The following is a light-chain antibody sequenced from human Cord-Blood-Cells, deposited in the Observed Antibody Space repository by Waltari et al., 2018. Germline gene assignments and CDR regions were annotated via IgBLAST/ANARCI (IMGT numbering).Light chain of an antibody. J-gene: IGKJ1*01. Sequence: DIVMTQTPLSLSVTPGQPASISCKSSQSLLHSGGKTYLYWYLQKTGQAPQLLIYEVSSRVSGVPDRVGGRGSGIDFTPKISRVEAEDVGVYHCMQGIHLPQPFGQGTKVEFK. CDR2: EVS. CDR3: MQGIHLPQP. CDR1: QSLLHSGGKTY. V-gene: IGKV2-29*01.